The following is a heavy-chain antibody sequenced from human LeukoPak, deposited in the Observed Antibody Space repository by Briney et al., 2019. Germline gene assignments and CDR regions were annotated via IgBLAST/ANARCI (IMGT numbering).Heavy chain of an antibody. CDR1: GFTFSSYA. Sequence: PGGSLRLSCVASGFTFSSYAMSWVRQAPGKGLEWVSAISGSGGSTYYADSVKGRFTISRDNSKNTLYLQMNSLRAEDAAVYYCAKDQEYYYDSSGYLDYWGQGTLVTVSS. CDR3: AKDQEYYYDSSGYLDY. CDR2: ISGSGGST. V-gene: IGHV3-23*01. J-gene: IGHJ4*02. D-gene: IGHD3-22*01.